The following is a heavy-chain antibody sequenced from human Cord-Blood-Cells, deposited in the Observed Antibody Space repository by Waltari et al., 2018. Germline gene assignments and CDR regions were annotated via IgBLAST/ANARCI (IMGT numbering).Heavy chain of an antibody. CDR2: TYYSGST. V-gene: IGHV4-30-4*01. Sequence: QVQLQESGPGLVKPSQTLSLTCTVSGGSISSGDYYWSWIRQPPGKGLEWIGYTYYSGSTCYNPSLKSRGTISVDTSKNQFSLKLSSVTAADTAVEYCARNVGGSWYFDYWGQGTLVTVSS. D-gene: IGHD6-13*01. J-gene: IGHJ4*02. CDR3: ARNVGGSWYFDY. CDR1: GGSISSGDYY.